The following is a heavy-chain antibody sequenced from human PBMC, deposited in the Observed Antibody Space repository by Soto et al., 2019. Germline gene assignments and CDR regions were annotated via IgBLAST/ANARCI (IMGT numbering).Heavy chain of an antibody. CDR3: ARDGGPLEDYFDS. D-gene: IGHD3-16*01. CDR2: IKEDGRDK. J-gene: IGHJ4*02. V-gene: IGHV3-7*01. Sequence: EVQLVESGGGLVQPGGSLRLSCAASGFTFSNYWMSWVRQAPGKGLEWVACIKEDGRDKYYVDSVKGRLTISRDNAKNSLYLQMNSLRDEDTAVYYCARDGGPLEDYFDSWGQGTLVTVSS. CDR1: GFTFSNYW.